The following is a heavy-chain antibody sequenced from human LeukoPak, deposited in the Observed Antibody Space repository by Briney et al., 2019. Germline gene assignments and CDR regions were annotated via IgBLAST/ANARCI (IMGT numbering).Heavy chain of an antibody. J-gene: IGHJ5*02. CDR3: ARGFPSSSRWFDP. CDR1: GGSFSGYY. V-gene: IGHV4-34*01. D-gene: IGHD6-6*01. CDR2: INHSGST. Sequence: SETLSLTCAVYGGSFSGYYWSWIRQPPGKGLEWIGEINHSGSTNYNPSLKSRVTISVDTSKNQFSLKLSFVTAADTAVYYCARGFPSSSRWFDPWGQGTLVTVSS.